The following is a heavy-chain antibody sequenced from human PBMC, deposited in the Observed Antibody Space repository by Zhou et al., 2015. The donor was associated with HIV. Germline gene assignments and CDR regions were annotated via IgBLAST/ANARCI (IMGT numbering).Heavy chain of an antibody. D-gene: IGHD2-15*01. Sequence: QVQLVQSGAEVKKPGSSVKVSCKASGGTFSSYAISWVRQAPGQGLEWMGGIIPIFGTANYAQKFQGRVTITADESTSTAYMELSSLRSEDTAVYYCARDRRGVYCSGGSCPHRVEAFDIWGQGTMVTVSS. V-gene: IGHV1-69*12. CDR1: GGTFSSYA. J-gene: IGHJ3*02. CDR3: ARDRRGVYCSGGSCPHRVEAFDI. CDR2: IIPIFGTA.